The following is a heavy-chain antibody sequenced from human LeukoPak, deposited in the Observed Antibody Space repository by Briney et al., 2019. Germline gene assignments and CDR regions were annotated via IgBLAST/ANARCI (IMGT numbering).Heavy chain of an antibody. CDR3: ARDLDSSIWWNWFDP. V-gene: IGHV3-7*01. Sequence: SGGPLRLLCAASGFTLRIYRMSWLPQAPEGALEGVGNIKEDGSEKMYLDSEKGRFTISRHNDKNSLYLQMNSLRAEDTAMYYCARDLDSSIWWNWFDPWGQGTLVTVSS. J-gene: IGHJ5*02. CDR2: IKEDGSEK. CDR1: GFTLRIYR. D-gene: IGHD6-13*01.